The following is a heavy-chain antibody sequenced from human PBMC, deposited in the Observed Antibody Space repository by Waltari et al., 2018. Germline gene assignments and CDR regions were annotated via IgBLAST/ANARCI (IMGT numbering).Heavy chain of an antibody. D-gene: IGHD1-26*01. Sequence: QVQLQESGPGLVKPSETLSLTCAVSGYSISSGYYWGWIRQPPGKGLEWIGSIYHSGSTYYNPSLKSRVTISVDTSKNQFSLKLSSVTAADTAVYYCARDLGASGSFDPPFDYWGQGTLVTVSS. V-gene: IGHV4-38-2*02. J-gene: IGHJ4*02. CDR1: GYSISSGYY. CDR2: IYHSGST. CDR3: ARDLGASGSFDPPFDY.